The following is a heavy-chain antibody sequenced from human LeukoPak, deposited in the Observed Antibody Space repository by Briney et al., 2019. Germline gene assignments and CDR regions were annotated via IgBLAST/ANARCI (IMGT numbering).Heavy chain of an antibody. J-gene: IGHJ4*02. CDR2: IYYSGST. CDR3: ARDLATYYYGSGSYYTPH. V-gene: IGHV4-61*01. D-gene: IGHD3-10*01. Sequence: SETLSLTCTVSGGSVSSGSYYWSWIRQPPGKGLEWIGYIYYSGSTNYNPSLKSRVTISVDTSKNQFSLKLSSVTAADTAVYYCARDLATYYYGSGSYYTPHWGQGALVTVSS. CDR1: GGSVSSGSYY.